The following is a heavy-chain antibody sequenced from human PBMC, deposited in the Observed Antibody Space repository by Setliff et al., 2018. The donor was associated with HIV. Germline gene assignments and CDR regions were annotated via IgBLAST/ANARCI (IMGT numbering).Heavy chain of an antibody. D-gene: IGHD3-9*01. J-gene: IGHJ3*02. CDR2: IYYDGRNK. Sequence: SLRLSCVASGFSLSNYGMHWVRQAPGKGLEWVAVIYYDGRNKFYADSVKGRFTISRDNSKNTVYLQMNSLRGEETAIYYCARDRAPTGLNAFDIWGQGTMVTVSS. V-gene: IGHV3-33*01. CDR3: ARDRAPTGLNAFDI. CDR1: GFSLSNYG.